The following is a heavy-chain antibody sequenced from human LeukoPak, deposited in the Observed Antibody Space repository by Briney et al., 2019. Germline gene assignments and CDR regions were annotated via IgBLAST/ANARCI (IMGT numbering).Heavy chain of an antibody. Sequence: PGGSLRLSCAASGFGFSMFAMNWVRQAPGKGLEWVSIITGSGGDSYYTDSVKGRFTLSRDNSKNTLFLQMNSLRAEDTAVYLCAKKSLWSGPFDYWGQGTLVTVFS. D-gene: IGHD3-3*01. CDR2: ITGSGGDS. CDR1: GFGFSMFA. J-gene: IGHJ4*02. V-gene: IGHV3-23*01. CDR3: AKKSLWSGPFDY.